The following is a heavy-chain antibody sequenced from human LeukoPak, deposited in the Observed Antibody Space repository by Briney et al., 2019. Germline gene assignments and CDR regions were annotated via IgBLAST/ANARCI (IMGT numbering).Heavy chain of an antibody. CDR1: GFTFSNAW. CDR2: IRSNSDGGTI. D-gene: IGHD3-22*01. J-gene: IGHJ5*02. V-gene: IGHV3-15*07. Sequence: GGSLRLSCATSGFTFSNAWMNWVSQAPGKGLEWVGRIRSNSDGGTIDYAAPVKGRFTLSRDDSKTTLYLQMNSLQTEDTAVYYCATDFYDSTWGQGTLVTVSS. CDR3: ATDFYDST.